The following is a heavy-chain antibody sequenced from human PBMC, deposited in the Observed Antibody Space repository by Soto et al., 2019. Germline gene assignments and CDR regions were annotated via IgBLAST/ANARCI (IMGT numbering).Heavy chain of an antibody. CDR1: GGSISSGGYY. J-gene: IGHJ5*02. CDR3: ARLERDDYIWGSYPSNGFDP. D-gene: IGHD3-16*01. Sequence: SSETLSLTCTVSGGSISSGGYYWSWIRQHPGKGLEWIGYIYYSGSTYYNPSLKSRVTISVDTSKNQFSLKLSSVTAADTAVYYCARLERDDYIWGSYPSNGFDPWGQGTLVTVS. V-gene: IGHV4-31*03. CDR2: IYYSGST.